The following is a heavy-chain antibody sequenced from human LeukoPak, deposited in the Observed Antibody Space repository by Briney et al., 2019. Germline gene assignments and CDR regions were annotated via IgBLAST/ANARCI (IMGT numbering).Heavy chain of an antibody. CDR1: GFTFTSYG. Sequence: GSLRLSCAASGFTFTSYGIHWVRQPPGKGLEWVAVISYDGSNKYYADSVKGRFTISRDNSKNTLYLQMNSLRAEDTAVYYCAKAATVYAIPYYMDVWGKGTTVTVSS. D-gene: IGHD2-8*01. CDR2: ISYDGSNK. J-gene: IGHJ6*03. V-gene: IGHV3-30*18. CDR3: AKAATVYAIPYYMDV.